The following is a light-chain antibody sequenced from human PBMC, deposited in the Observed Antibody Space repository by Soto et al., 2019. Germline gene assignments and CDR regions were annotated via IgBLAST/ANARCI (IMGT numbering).Light chain of an antibody. V-gene: IGKV1-5*03. J-gene: IGKJ5*01. CDR2: KAS. CDR1: QSVSTW. Sequence: DIQVTQSPSSLSASVGDTVTVTCRASQSVSTWLAWYQQKPGKAPKILIYKASSLESGVPSRFSGSGSGTEFTLTISSLQPEDFATYYCQQYHRYPITFGQGTRLEIK. CDR3: QQYHRYPIT.